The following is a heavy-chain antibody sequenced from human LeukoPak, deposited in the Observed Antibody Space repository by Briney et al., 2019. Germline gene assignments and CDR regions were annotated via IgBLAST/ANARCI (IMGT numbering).Heavy chain of an antibody. J-gene: IGHJ6*03. Sequence: ASVKVSCKASGYTFTRYGITWVRQAPGQGLEWMGWISAHNGNTNYAQKLQGRVTMTTDTSTSTAYMELRSLRSDDTAVYYCARETTFSGGIAVAGTQPYIYYMDVWGKGTTVTISS. D-gene: IGHD6-19*01. CDR2: ISAHNGNT. V-gene: IGHV1-18*01. CDR3: ARETTFSGGIAVAGTQPYIYYMDV. CDR1: GYTFTRYG.